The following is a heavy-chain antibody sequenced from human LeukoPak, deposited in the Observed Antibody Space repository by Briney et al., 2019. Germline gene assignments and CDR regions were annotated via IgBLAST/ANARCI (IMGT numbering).Heavy chain of an antibody. D-gene: IGHD1-26*01. J-gene: IGHJ4*02. CDR2: IIPSFGTA. V-gene: IGHV1-69*05. Sequence: SVKVSCKASGGTFSSYAISWVRQAPGQGLEWMGRIIPSFGTANYAQKFQGRVTITTDESTSTAYMELSSLRSEDTAVYYCARGPAFWELLFDYWGQGTLVTVSS. CDR1: GGTFSSYA. CDR3: ARGPAFWELLFDY.